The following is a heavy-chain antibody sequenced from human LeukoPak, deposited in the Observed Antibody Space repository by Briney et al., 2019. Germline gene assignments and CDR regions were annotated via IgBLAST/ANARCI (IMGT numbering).Heavy chain of an antibody. Sequence: GGSLRLSCAASRFTFTNFGMSWVRQAPGKGLEWVSGISGSGGSTYYADSVKGRFTISRDNSKNTLYLQMNSLRAEDTAVYYCAKSSYYDSSGYYREYYFDYWGQGTLVTVSS. J-gene: IGHJ4*02. CDR3: AKSSYYDSSGYYREYYFDY. CDR2: ISGSGGST. V-gene: IGHV3-23*01. D-gene: IGHD3-22*01. CDR1: RFTFTNFG.